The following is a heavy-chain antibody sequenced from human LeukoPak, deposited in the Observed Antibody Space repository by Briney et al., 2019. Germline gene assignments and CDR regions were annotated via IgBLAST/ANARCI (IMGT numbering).Heavy chain of an antibody. CDR2: ISAYNGNT. CDR1: GYTFTSYG. CDR3: ARELQYPFYYYYYMDV. J-gene: IGHJ6*03. Sequence: ASVKVSCKASGYTFTSYGISWVRQAPGQGLEWMGWISAYNGNTNYAQKLQGRVTMTTDTSTSTAYMELRSLRSDDTAVYYCARELQYPFYYYYYMDVWGKGTTVTASS. D-gene: IGHD4-11*01. V-gene: IGHV1-18*01.